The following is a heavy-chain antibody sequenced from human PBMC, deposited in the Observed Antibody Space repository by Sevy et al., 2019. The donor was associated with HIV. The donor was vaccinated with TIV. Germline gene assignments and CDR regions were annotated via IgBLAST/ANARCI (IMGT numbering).Heavy chain of an antibody. V-gene: IGHV4-34*01. D-gene: IGHD3-16*01. Sequence: SETLSLTCAVYGGSFSGYYWNWIRQPPGKGLEWIGEINHGGTTNYNPSLKSRVTISIDTSRNQFSLKLSSVTAADTVVYCWARGGGNYGGDYWGQGALVTVSS. CDR1: GGSFSGYY. CDR3: ARGGGNYGGDY. CDR2: INHGGTT. J-gene: IGHJ4*02.